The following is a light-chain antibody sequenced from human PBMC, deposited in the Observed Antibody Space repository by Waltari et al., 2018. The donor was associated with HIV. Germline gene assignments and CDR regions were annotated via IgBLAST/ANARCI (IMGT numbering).Light chain of an antibody. V-gene: IGKV1-39*01. Sequence: DIQMTQSPSSLSASVGDSVNITCRASQTVTNKVNWYQQKPGKAPKVLIYDASTLQSGVPSRFRGGGSWTDFTLTITSLQLDDFATYFCQQSFSSPLTFGPGTKVDI. CDR3: QQSFSSPLT. CDR1: QTVTNK. CDR2: DAS. J-gene: IGKJ3*01.